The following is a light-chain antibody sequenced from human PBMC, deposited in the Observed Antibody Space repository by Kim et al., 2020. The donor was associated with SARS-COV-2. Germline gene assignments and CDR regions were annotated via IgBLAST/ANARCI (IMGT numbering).Light chain of an antibody. CDR3: QSADSSGPYVV. V-gene: IGLV3-25*03. J-gene: IGLJ2*01. CDR1: ALPKQY. CDR2: KDS. Sequence: PGQTARITCSGDALPKQYAYWYQQKPGQAPVLVIYKDSERPSGIPERFSGSSSGTTVTLTISGVQAEDEADYYCQSADSSGPYVVFGGGTKLTVL.